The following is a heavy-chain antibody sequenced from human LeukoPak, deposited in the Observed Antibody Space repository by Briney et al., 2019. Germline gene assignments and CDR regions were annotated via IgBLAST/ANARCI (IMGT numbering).Heavy chain of an antibody. CDR1: TFSSYA. D-gene: IGHD5-12*01. CDR2: IYYSGST. J-gene: IGHJ4*02. CDR3: ARRRSGYVFDY. V-gene: IGHV4-39*01. Sequence: TFSSYAMSWVRQPPGKGLEWIGSIYYSGSTYYNPSLKSRVTISVDTSKNQFSLKLSSVTAADTAVYYCARRRSGYVFDYWGQGTLVTVSS.